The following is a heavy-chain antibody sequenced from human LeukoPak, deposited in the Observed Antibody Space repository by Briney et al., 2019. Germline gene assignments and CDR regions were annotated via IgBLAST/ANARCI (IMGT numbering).Heavy chain of an antibody. CDR3: ARDTLGEGEDANYAVYYFDY. J-gene: IGHJ4*02. Sequence: GGSLRLSCAASGFTVSNNYMSWVRQAPGKGLEWVSYISSSGSTIYYADSVKGRFTISRDNAKNSLYLQMNSLRAEDTAVYYCARDTLGEGEDANYAVYYFDYWGQGTVVTVSS. CDR1: GFTVSNNY. V-gene: IGHV3-11*04. CDR2: ISSSGSTI. D-gene: IGHD4/OR15-4a*01.